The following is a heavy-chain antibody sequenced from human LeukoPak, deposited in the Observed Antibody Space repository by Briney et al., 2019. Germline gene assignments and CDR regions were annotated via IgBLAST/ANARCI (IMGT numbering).Heavy chain of an antibody. CDR1: GGTFSSYA. CDR3: ATGKIYCSTTSCSDDS. J-gene: IGHJ4*02. V-gene: IGHV1-69*04. D-gene: IGHD2-2*01. Sequence: SVKVSCKASGGTFSSYAISWVRQAPGQGLEWMGRIIPILGIANYAQKFQGRVTITADKSTSTAYMELSSLRSEDTAVYYCATGKIYCSTTSCSDDSWGQGTLVTVSS. CDR2: IIPILGIA.